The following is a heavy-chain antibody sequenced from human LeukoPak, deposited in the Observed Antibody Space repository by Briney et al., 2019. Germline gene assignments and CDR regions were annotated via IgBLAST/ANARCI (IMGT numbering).Heavy chain of an antibody. J-gene: IGHJ4*02. CDR3: ARDRGVVPTTWYFDY. D-gene: IGHD3-3*01. CDR1: GGTFSSYA. V-gene: IGHV1-69*13. Sequence: LAASVNVSCKASGGTFSSYAISWVRQAPGQGLEWMGGIIPIFGTANYAQKFQGRVTITADESTSTAYMELSSLRSEDTAVYYCARDRGVVPTTWYFDYWGQGTLVTVSS. CDR2: IIPIFGTA.